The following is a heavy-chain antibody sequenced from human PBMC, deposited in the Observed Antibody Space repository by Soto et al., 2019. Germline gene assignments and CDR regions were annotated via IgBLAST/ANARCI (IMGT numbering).Heavy chain of an antibody. D-gene: IGHD3-9*01. CDR2: IFYDGDT. V-gene: IGHV4-59*08. CDR3: ARLEGLATISYYFDF. J-gene: IGHJ4*02. CDR1: GGSISNYY. Sequence: PSETLSLTCTVSGGSISNYYWSWIRQPPGKGLEWIAYIFYDGDTNYNPSLKSRLTMSVDKSKSQFSLKLNSVTAADSAVYFCARLEGLATISYYFDFWGQGALVTVSS.